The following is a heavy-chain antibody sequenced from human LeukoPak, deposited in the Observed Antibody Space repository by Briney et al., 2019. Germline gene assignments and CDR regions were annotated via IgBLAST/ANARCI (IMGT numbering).Heavy chain of an antibody. D-gene: IGHD5-12*01. CDR1: GGSFSDYY. CDR3: ARVRIVATKEGFDY. Sequence: SETLSLTCAVYGGSFSDYYWSWIRQPPGKGLEWVGDIYHDGSTNYNPSLKSRVTISVDTSKNQFSLKLSSVTAADTAVYYCARVRIVATKEGFDYWGQGTLVTVSS. J-gene: IGHJ4*02. V-gene: IGHV4-34*01. CDR2: IYHDGST.